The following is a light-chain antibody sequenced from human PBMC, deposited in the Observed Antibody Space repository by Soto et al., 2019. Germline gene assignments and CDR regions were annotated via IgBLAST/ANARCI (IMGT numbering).Light chain of an antibody. V-gene: IGLV3-1*01. J-gene: IGLJ2*01. CDR2: QDS. Sequence: SSELTQPPSVSVSPGQTASITCSGDKLGDKYACWYQQKPGQSPVLVIYQDSKRPSGIPERFSGSNSGNTATLTISGTQAMDEADYYCQAWDSSGFVVFGGGTKLTVL. CDR3: QAWDSSGFVV. CDR1: KLGDKY.